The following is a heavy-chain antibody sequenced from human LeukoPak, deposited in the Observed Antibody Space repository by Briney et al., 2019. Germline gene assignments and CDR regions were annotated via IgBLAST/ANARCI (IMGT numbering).Heavy chain of an antibody. Sequence: GASVKVSCKASGYTLTGYYMHSVRQAPGQGLEWMGWINPNSGGTNYAQKFQGRVTMTRDTSISTAYMELSRLRSDDTAVYYCARVESYWAFDIWGQGTMVTVSS. CDR3: ARVESYWAFDI. J-gene: IGHJ3*02. V-gene: IGHV1-2*02. D-gene: IGHD1-26*01. CDR1: GYTLTGYY. CDR2: INPNSGGT.